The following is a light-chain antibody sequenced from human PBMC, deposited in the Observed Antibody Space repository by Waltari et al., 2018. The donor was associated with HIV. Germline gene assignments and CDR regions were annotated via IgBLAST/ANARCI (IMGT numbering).Light chain of an antibody. CDR2: EFG. J-gene: IGLJ3*02. Sequence: QSALTQPASVSGSPGQTITISCSGPSSSVGNNNPVSWYHQHPGKAPKLIIYEFGKRPSGISNRFSGFKSGNTSSLTISGLQAEDEADYYCFSYVAATTRVFGEGTKVTVL. CDR1: SSSVGNNNP. V-gene: IGLV2-23*02. CDR3: FSYVAATTRV.